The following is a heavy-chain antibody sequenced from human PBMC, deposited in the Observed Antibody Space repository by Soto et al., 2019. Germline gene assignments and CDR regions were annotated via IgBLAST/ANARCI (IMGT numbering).Heavy chain of an antibody. CDR1: GGSISSGGYY. Sequence: QVQLQESGPGLVKPSQTLSLTCTVSGGSISSGGYYWSWIRQHPGKGLEWIGDIYYSGSTYYNPYLKSRVTISVDSSKNQFSLKLSSVTAADTAVYYCARGVRRSPGMDVWGQGTTVTDSS. D-gene: IGHD3-10*01. CDR3: ARGVRRSPGMDV. J-gene: IGHJ6*02. CDR2: IYYSGST. V-gene: IGHV4-31*03.